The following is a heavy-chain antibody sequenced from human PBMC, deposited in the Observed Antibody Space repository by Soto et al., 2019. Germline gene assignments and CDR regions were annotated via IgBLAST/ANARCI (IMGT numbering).Heavy chain of an antibody. CDR2: ITATDGST. V-gene: IGHV3-23*01. CDR3: VKGLYVCGVTGDY. D-gene: IGHD3-16*01. Sequence: EVQLLESGGGLAQPGGSLRVSCAASGFPFSDYAMSWVRQAPGKGLEWVSIITATDGSTYYADSVKGRFTISRDDAKNTLHLQMNSLRVEDTAVYYCVKGLYVCGVTGDYWGQGTLVTVSS. CDR1: GFPFSDYA. J-gene: IGHJ4*02.